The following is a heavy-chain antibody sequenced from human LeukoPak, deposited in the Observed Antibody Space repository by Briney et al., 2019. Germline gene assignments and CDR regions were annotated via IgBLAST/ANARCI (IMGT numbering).Heavy chain of an antibody. V-gene: IGHV3-23*01. CDR1: GFTFSNYA. D-gene: IGHD4-11*01. CDR2: ITSGGAP. CDR3: ARDPNSDYTGAFEF. Sequence: GGSLRLSCAASGFTFSNYAVRWVRQAPGQGLEWVSAITSGGAPRYADSVKGRFTISRDNSKNTLYLQMNSLRAEDTAQYFCARDPNSDYTGAFEFWGRGTVVTVSS. J-gene: IGHJ3*01.